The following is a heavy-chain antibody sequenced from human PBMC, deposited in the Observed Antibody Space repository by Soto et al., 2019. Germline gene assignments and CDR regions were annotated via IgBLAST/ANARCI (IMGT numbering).Heavy chain of an antibody. V-gene: IGHV4-34*02. J-gene: IGHJ6*02. CDR2: ISHDGGT. CDR3: ARGQLVWYGDLTPYHRDMDV. CDR1: GGSFDDFY. D-gene: IGHD3-10*01. Sequence: QVQLQQWGAGLLRPSETLSLTCAFYGGSFDDFYWSWVRQSPGKGLEWDGEISHDGGTNYSPSLPSRVSISVDTSKNQFSLHLRSVTAADTGLYYCARGQLVWYGDLTPYHRDMDVWGQGTTVTVSS.